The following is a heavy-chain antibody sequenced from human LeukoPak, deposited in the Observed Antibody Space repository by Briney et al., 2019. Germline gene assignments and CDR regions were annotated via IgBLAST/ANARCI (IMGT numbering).Heavy chain of an antibody. J-gene: IGHJ4*02. V-gene: IGHV4-59*08. D-gene: IGHD5-18*01. CDR1: ARSITSYY. Sequence: SETLSPTRSLSARSITSYYWRWIRQPPGKGLEWIGYIYYSGSTNYNPSLKSRVTISVDTSKNQFSLKLSSVTAADTAVDYCARHRYSYGAYYFDYWGQGTLVTVSS. CDR2: IYYSGST. CDR3: ARHRYSYGAYYFDY.